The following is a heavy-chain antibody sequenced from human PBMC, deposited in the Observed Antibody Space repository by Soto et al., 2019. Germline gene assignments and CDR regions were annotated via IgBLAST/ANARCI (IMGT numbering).Heavy chain of an antibody. D-gene: IGHD3-22*01. V-gene: IGHV3-72*01. J-gene: IGHJ3*02. CDR2: SRNKGNSYST. CDR1: GFTFSDHY. CDR3: TINYYDTSGYSIDI. Sequence: PGGSLRLSCAASGFTFSDHYMDWVRQAPGKGLEWVGRSRNKGNSYSTEYAASVKGRFTVSRDDSNDSLYLQMNSLKTEDTAVYYCTINYYDTSGYSIDIWGQGTMVTVSS.